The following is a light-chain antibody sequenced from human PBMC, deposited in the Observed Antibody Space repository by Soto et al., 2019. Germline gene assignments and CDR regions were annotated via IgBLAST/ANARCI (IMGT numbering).Light chain of an antibody. J-gene: IGKJ4*01. V-gene: IGKV3-20*01. CDR2: GAS. CDR1: QSVSSSY. Sequence: EIVLTQSPGTLSLSPGERATLSCRASQSVSSSYLAWYQQKPGQAPRLLIYGASSRATGIPDWFSGSGSGTDFNLTISRLEPEDFAVYYCQQYGSSPPLTFGGGTKVEIK. CDR3: QQYGSSPPLT.